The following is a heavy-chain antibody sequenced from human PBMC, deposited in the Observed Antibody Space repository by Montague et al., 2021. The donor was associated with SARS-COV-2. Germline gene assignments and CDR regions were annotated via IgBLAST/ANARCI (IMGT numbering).Heavy chain of an antibody. CDR2: FYYSGST. J-gene: IGHJ6*02. CDR1: GSCICGAD. CDR3: ARRRVTLLWYGMDV. Sequence: SETLSLTCTVLGSCICGADRRCTRLNPSHSLVWFGFFYYSGSTNYNPSLKSRVTISVDTSKNQFSLKLSSVTAADTAVYYCARRRVTLLWYGMDVWGQGTTVTVSS. V-gene: IGHV4-59*08. D-gene: IGHD3-10*01.